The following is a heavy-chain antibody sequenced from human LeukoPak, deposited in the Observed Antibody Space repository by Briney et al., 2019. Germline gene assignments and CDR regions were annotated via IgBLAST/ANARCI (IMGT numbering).Heavy chain of an antibody. V-gene: IGHV3-21*01. J-gene: IGHJ5*02. D-gene: IGHD6-19*01. Sequence: PGGSLRLSCAASGFTFSSYSMNWVRQAPGKGLEWVSSISSSSSDIYYADSVKGRFTISRDNAKNSLYLQMNSLRAEDTAVYYCARSDSSGWYPEYDPWGQGTLVTVSS. CDR2: ISSSSSDI. CDR3: ARSDSSGWYPEYDP. CDR1: GFTFSSYS.